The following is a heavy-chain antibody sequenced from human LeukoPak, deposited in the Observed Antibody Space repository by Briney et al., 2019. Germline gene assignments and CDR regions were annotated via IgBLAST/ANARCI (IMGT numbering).Heavy chain of an antibody. Sequence: SETLSLTCTVSGGAISSYYWGWIRQPPGEGLEWSGDIYYSGSTNYNPSLKSRVTISVDTSKNQFSLKLSSVTAADTAVYYCARVSYYYGSGSKLGVFDYWGQGTLVTVSS. J-gene: IGHJ4*02. CDR2: IYYSGST. CDR3: ARVSYYYGSGSKLGVFDY. D-gene: IGHD3-10*01. CDR1: GGAISSYY. V-gene: IGHV4-59*01.